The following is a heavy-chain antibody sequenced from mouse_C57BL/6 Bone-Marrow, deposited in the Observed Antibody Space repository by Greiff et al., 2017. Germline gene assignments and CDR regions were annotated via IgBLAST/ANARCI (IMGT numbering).Heavy chain of an antibody. V-gene: IGHV1-55*01. CDR1: GYTFTSYW. CDR3: ARGGIYSYGSSWYFDV. J-gene: IGHJ1*03. CDR2: IYPGSGST. D-gene: IGHD1-1*01. Sequence: QVQLQQPGAELVKPGASVKMSCKASGYTFTSYWITWVKQRPGQGLEWIGDIYPGSGSTNYNEKFKSKATLTVDTSSRTAYMQLSSLTSEDSAVYYCARGGIYSYGSSWYFDVWGTGTTVTVSS.